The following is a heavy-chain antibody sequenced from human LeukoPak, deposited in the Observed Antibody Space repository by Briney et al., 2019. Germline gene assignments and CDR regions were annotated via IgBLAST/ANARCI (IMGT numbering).Heavy chain of an antibody. V-gene: IGHV1-8*03. D-gene: IGHD3-10*01. J-gene: IGHJ6*03. CDR1: GYTFTSYD. CDR2: LNPNNGNT. Sequence: GESLKISCKASGYTFTSYDINWVRQASGQGLEWMGWLNPNNGNTGFAQNFQGRVTITRNISISTAYMELSSLRSEDTAVYYCARYSRLPPSTVRINYYYMDVWGKGTTVTVSS. CDR3: ARYSRLPPSTVRINYYYMDV.